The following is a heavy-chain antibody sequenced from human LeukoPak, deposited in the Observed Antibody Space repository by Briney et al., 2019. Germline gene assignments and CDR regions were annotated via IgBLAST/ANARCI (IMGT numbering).Heavy chain of an antibody. V-gene: IGHV4-39*01. CDR3: VRIYCTSTSCYGDSYYGMDV. Sequence: PSETLSLTCTVSGDSISSSRHSGGWIRQPPGKGLEWIGSISYSGSTYYNPSLKTRVTMSVDTSENQFSLKLSSVTAADSTVYYCVRIYCTSTSCYGDSYYGMDVWGQGTTITVSS. J-gene: IGHJ6*02. CDR1: GDSISSSRHS. CDR2: ISYSGST. D-gene: IGHD2-2*01.